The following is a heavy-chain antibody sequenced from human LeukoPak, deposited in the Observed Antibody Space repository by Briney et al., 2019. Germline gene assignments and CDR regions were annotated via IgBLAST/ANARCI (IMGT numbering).Heavy chain of an antibody. Sequence: GGSLRLSCAASGFTFSSFHIDWVRQAQGKGLEWLSYISRDSTTIYYADSVKGRFTISRDNAKNSLYLQMNSLRAEDTAVYHCATDYYDSSGYYTGSYWGQGTLVTVSS. CDR1: GFTFSSFH. D-gene: IGHD3-22*01. CDR2: ISRDSTTI. J-gene: IGHJ4*02. CDR3: ATDYYDSSGYYTGSY. V-gene: IGHV3-48*01.